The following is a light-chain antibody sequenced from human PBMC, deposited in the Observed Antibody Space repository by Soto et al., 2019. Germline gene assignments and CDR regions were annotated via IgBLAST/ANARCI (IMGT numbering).Light chain of an antibody. CDR2: AAS. J-gene: IGKJ5*01. CDR3: QQLNSYPIT. V-gene: IGKV1-9*01. CDR1: QGISSY. Sequence: IELTQSPSSLSASLGDRATITCGASQGISSYLAWYQQKPGKAPKVLIYAASTLQSGVPSRFSGSGSGTDFTLTISSLQPEDFATYYCQQLNSYPITFGQGTRLEIK.